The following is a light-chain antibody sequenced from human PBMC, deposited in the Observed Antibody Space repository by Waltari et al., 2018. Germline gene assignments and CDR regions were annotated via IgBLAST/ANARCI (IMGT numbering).Light chain of an antibody. CDR3: LQHNSYPLT. CDR1: QAISSY. CDR2: AAT. V-gene: IGKV1-17*01. Sequence: DIQMTQSPSSLSAPVGDTVTITCRASQAISSYLNWFQEKPGKPPKLLIYAATTLQSGVPSRFSGSGSGTEFSLTISSLQPEDFAAYYCLQHNSYPLTFGPGTKLDIK. J-gene: IGKJ3*01.